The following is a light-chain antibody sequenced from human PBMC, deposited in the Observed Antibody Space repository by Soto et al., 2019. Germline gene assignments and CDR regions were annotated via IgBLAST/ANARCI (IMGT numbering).Light chain of an antibody. J-gene: IGLJ3*02. CDR3: GSHAGNSNLV. Sequence: QSVLTQPASVSGSPGHSITISCTGTNSDVGGYSYVSWFQQHPGKAPKLIIYEVSNRPSGVSIRFSGSKSGNTASLTVSGLQAEDEADYYCGSHAGNSNLVFGGGTKLTVL. V-gene: IGLV2-14*01. CDR1: NSDVGGYSY. CDR2: EVS.